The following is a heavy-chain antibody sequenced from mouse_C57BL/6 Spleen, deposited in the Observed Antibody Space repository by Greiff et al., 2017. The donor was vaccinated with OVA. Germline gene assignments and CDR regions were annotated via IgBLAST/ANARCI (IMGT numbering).Heavy chain of an antibody. CDR3: ARRILTTVVVDYYAMDY. D-gene: IGHD1-1*01. J-gene: IGHJ4*01. CDR1: GYTFTSYW. CDR2: IYPGSGST. V-gene: IGHV1-55*01. Sequence: VQLQQPGAELVKPGASVKMSCKASGYTFTSYWITWVKQRPGQGLEWIGDIYPGSGSTNYNEKFKSKATLTVDTSSSTAYMQLSSLTSEDSAVYYCARRILTTVVVDYYAMDYWGQGTSVTDSS.